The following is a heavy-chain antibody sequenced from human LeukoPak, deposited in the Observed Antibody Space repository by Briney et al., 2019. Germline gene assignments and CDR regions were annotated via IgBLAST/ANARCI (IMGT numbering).Heavy chain of an antibody. CDR1: GGTFSSYA. D-gene: IGHD5-18*01. V-gene: IGHV1-69*13. Sequence: SVKVSCKASGGTFSSYAISWVRQAPGQGLEWMGGIIPIFGTANYAQKFQGRVTITADESTSTAYMELSSLRSEDTAVYYCARDLRGYSSNWFDPWGQGTLVTVSS. CDR3: ARDLRGYSSNWFDP. J-gene: IGHJ5*02. CDR2: IIPIFGTA.